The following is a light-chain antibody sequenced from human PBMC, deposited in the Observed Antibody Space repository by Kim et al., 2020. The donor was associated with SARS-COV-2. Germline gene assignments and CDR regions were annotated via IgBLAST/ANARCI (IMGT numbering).Light chain of an antibody. CDR2: AAS. V-gene: IGKV1-27*01. J-gene: IGKJ1*01. CDR1: QDMTNK. CDR3: QKYNRAPWT. Sequence: SVGDRVTITCGASQDMTNKVGWYQQQPGKVPKLLIYAASTLQSGVPSRFSGSGSGTDFTLTISSLQPEDAATYYCQKYNRAPWTFGQGTKVDIK.